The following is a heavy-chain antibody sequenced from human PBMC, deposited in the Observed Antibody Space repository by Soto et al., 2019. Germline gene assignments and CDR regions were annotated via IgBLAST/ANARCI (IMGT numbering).Heavy chain of an antibody. D-gene: IGHD2-21*01. CDR3: TTDRGIGRWTGWFDP. J-gene: IGHJ5*02. V-gene: IGHV4-61*01. Sequence: SETLSLTCPVSGGSLRSGSYYWSWIRPPPGKGLEWIGYIYHGGATTYNASLKSRVTISVDTSKNQFFLKVNSVTAADTAVYYCTTDRGIGRWTGWFDPWGQGTLVTVSS. CDR2: IYHGGAT. CDR1: GGSLRSGSYY.